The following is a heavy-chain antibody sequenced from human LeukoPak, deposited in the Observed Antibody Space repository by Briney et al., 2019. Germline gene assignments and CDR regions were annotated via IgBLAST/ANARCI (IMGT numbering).Heavy chain of an antibody. CDR1: GGSISSGGYY. CDR2: IYHSGST. J-gene: IGHJ3*02. Sequence: SQTLSLTCTVSGGSISSGGYYWSWIRQPPGKGLEWIGYIYHSGSTYYNPSLKSRVTISVDRSKNQFSLKLSSVTAADTAVYYCARSPRIAVAVPEAFDIWGQGTMVTVSS. D-gene: IGHD6-19*01. V-gene: IGHV4-30-2*01. CDR3: ARSPRIAVAVPEAFDI.